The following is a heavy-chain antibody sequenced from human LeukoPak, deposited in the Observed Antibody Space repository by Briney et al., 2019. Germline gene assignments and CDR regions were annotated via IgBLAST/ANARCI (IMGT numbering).Heavy chain of an antibody. V-gene: IGHV4-30-4*08. CDR1: GGSISSGASY. Sequence: SQTLSLTCTVSGGSISSGASYWTWIRQPPGKGLGWIGYIYYRGSTYYNPSLKSRVAISIDTSKNQFSLNLCSVTAADTAVYSCARLQLRFWYFDPWGRGTLVTVSS. D-gene: IGHD4-17*01. CDR2: IYYRGST. CDR3: ARLQLRFWYFDP. J-gene: IGHJ2*01.